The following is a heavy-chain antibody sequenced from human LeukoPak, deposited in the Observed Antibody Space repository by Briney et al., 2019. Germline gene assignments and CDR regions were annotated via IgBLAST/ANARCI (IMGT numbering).Heavy chain of an antibody. D-gene: IGHD1-26*01. CDR3: ARPAYSGSYHDAFDI. V-gene: IGHV3-21*01. Sequence: GGSLRLSCAASGFTFSSYEMNWVRQAPGKGLEWVSSISSSSSYIYYADSVKGRFTISRDNAKNSLYLQMNSLRAEDTAVYYCARPAYSGSYHDAFDIWGQGTMVTVSS. CDR2: ISSSSSYI. J-gene: IGHJ3*02. CDR1: GFTFSSYE.